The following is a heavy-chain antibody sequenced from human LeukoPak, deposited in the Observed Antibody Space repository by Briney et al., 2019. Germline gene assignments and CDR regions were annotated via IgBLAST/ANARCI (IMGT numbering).Heavy chain of an antibody. D-gene: IGHD5-24*01. J-gene: IGHJ4*02. Sequence: SETLSLTCTVSGYSISDGNYWGWIRHPPGKGLEWLGSIFHTGSTYDNPSLKSRVTTSVDTSKNQFSLSLNSVTAADTAVYYCARRRDGYNFGSFYFDYWGQGILVTVSS. CDR3: ARRRDGYNFGSFYFDY. V-gene: IGHV4-38-2*02. CDR1: GYSISDGNY. CDR2: IFHTGST.